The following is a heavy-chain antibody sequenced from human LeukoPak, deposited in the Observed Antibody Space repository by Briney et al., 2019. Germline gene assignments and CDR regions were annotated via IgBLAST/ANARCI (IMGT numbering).Heavy chain of an antibody. D-gene: IGHD5-18*01. V-gene: IGHV4-39*07. CDR3: ARDFGEYSYGLSVADY. CDR1: GGSISSSSYY. Sequence: SETLSLTCTVSGGSISSSSYYWGWIRQPPGKGLEWIGRIYHSGSTYYNPSLKSRVTISVDTSKNQFSLKLSSVTAADTAVYYCARDFGEYSYGLSVADYWGQGTLVTVSS. CDR2: IYHSGST. J-gene: IGHJ4*02.